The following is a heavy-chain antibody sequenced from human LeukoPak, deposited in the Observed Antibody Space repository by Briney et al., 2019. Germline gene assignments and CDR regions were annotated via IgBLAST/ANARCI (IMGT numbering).Heavy chain of an antibody. Sequence: SETLSLTCTVSGGSISSISYYWGWIRQPPGKGLEWIGSIYYSGSTYYNPSLKSRVTISVDTSKNQFSLKLSSVTAADTAVYYCARERDGGEYWGQGTLVTVSS. CDR2: IYYSGST. CDR3: ARERDGGEY. CDR1: GGSISSISYY. J-gene: IGHJ4*02. V-gene: IGHV4-39*07.